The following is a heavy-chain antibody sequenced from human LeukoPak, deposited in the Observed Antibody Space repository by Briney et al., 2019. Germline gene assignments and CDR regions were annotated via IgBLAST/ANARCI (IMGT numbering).Heavy chain of an antibody. J-gene: IGHJ4*02. Sequence: SGGSLRLSCAVSGFTFSSYWMTWVRQAPGMGLEWVANIKQDGSEKYYVDSVKGRFTISRDNAKNSLYLQMNSLRAEDTAVYYCAIGDYFDYWGQGTLVTVSS. D-gene: IGHD2-15*01. CDR1: GFTFSSYW. CDR2: IKQDGSEK. V-gene: IGHV3-7*01. CDR3: AIGDYFDY.